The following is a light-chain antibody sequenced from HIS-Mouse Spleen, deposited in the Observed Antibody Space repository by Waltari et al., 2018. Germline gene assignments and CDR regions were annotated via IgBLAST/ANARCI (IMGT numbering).Light chain of an antibody. CDR2: EDN. CDR3: QSYDSSTWV. V-gene: IGLV6-57*04. J-gene: IGLJ3*02. Sequence: NFMLTQPHSVSESPGKTVTISCTRSSGRIASNYVQWYQQRPGSAPTTVIHEDNQRPPGVPDRFSGSIDSSSNSASLTISGLKTEDEADYYCQSYDSSTWVFGGGTKLTVL. CDR1: SGRIASNY.